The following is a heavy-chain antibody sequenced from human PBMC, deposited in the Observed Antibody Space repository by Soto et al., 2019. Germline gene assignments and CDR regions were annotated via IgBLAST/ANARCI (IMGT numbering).Heavy chain of an antibody. CDR2: IIPIFGTA. J-gene: IGHJ6*02. CDR3: ARAPNYDILTGSFGYYYYGMDV. Sequence: ASVKVACKASGCTFSSYSISWVRQAPGQGLEWMGGIIPIFGTANYAQKFQGRVTITADESTSTAYMELSSLRSEDTAVYYCARAPNYDILTGSFGYYYYGMDVWGQGTTVTVSS. D-gene: IGHD3-9*01. V-gene: IGHV1-69*13. CDR1: GCTFSSYS.